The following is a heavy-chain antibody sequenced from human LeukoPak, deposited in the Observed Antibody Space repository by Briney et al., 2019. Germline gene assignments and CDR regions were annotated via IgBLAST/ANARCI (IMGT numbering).Heavy chain of an antibody. D-gene: IGHD4-23*01. J-gene: IGHJ4*02. CDR1: GGSFSSSSYY. CDR2: IYYDGST. CDR3: SRRGHAVAPN. V-gene: IGHV4-39*01. Sequence: PSETLSLTCTVSGGSFSSSSYYWVWVRQPPGKGLQWIGSIYYDGSTYYNPSLKSRATISVDTSRNQFSLNLRSVTAADTALYLCSRRGHAVAPNWGQGTLVTVSS.